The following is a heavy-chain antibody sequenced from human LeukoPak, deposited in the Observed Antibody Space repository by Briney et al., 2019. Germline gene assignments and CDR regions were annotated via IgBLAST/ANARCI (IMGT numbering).Heavy chain of an antibody. Sequence: ASVKVSCKASGYSFTSCAISWLRQAPGQGLEWMGWISRYNGDTKYAQKVQGRVTMTTDTSTSTAYMDLRNLRSDDTAVYYCARDYIAPYSSGWYPDYWGQGTLVTASS. V-gene: IGHV1-18*04. CDR3: ARDYIAPYSSGWYPDY. CDR1: GYSFTSCA. D-gene: IGHD6-19*01. J-gene: IGHJ4*02. CDR2: ISRYNGDT.